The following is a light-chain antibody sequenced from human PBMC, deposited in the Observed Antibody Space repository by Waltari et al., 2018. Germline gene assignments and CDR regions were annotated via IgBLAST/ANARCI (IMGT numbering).Light chain of an antibody. J-gene: IGKJ1*01. CDR2: AAS. CDR1: QGVIKY. CDR3: QNHERLPAT. V-gene: IGKV3-20*01. Sequence: ELVLTQSPGTLSLSPGERATLSCRASQGVIKYLAWYQQRPGQAPRLLIYAASTRTTGIPDRFSGSGYGTDFSLIISRLEPEDFAVYYCQNHERLPATFGQGTKVEIK.